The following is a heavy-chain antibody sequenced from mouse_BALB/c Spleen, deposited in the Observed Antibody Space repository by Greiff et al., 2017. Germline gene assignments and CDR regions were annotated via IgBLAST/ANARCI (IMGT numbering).Heavy chain of an antibody. CDR3: ARSTTGTGFDY. J-gene: IGHJ2*01. Sequence: QVQLQQPGAELVKPGTSVKLSCKASGYNFTSYWINWVKLRPGQGLEWIGDIYPGSGSTNYNEKFKSKATLTVDTSSSTAYMQLSSLASEDSALYYCARSTTGTGFDYWGQGTTLTVSS. CDR2: IYPGSGST. V-gene: IGHV1-55*01. CDR1: GYNFTSYW. D-gene: IGHD4-1*01.